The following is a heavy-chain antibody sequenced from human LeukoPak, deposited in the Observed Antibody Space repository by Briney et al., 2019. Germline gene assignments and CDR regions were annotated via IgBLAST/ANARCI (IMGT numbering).Heavy chain of an antibody. Sequence: GGSLRLSCAASGFTFSSYAMSWVRQAPGKGLEWVSAISGSGGSTYYADSVKGRFTISRDNSKNTLYLQMNSLRAEDTAVYSCAKDTVIVVVPAAKAFDIWGQGTMVTVSS. J-gene: IGHJ3*02. D-gene: IGHD2-2*01. CDR1: GFTFSSYA. CDR3: AKDTVIVVVPAAKAFDI. V-gene: IGHV3-23*01. CDR2: ISGSGGST.